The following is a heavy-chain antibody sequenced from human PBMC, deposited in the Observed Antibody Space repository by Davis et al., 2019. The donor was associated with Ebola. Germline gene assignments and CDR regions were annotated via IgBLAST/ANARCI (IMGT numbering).Heavy chain of an antibody. Sequence: HTGGSLRLSCAASGFTFSSYAMSWVRQAPGKGLVWVSRINSDGSSTTYADSVKGRFTISRDNAKNSLYLQMNSLRAEDTAVYYCAREPWSGIDYWGQGTLVTVSS. D-gene: IGHD3-3*01. CDR3: AREPWSGIDY. V-gene: IGHV3-74*01. J-gene: IGHJ4*02. CDR2: INSDGSST. CDR1: GFTFSSYA.